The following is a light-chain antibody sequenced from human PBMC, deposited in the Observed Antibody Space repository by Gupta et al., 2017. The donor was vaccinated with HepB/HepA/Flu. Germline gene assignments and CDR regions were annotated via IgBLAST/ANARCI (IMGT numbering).Light chain of an antibody. CDR3: SSSTIRSFLVV. V-gene: IGLV2-14*01. Sequence: QSALTQPASGSGSPGQSINISCTGSSSDIGSYDFVSWYQQPQGKVPKRRSVEVSKRPSGVSDRFSGSKAGRTASLNISGLQAEEEADDYCSSSTIRSFLVVFGGGTKLTVL. CDR1: SSDIGSYDF. J-gene: IGLJ2*01. CDR2: EVS.